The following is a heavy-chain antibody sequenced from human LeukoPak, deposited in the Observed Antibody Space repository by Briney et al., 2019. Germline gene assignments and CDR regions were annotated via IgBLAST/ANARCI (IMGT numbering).Heavy chain of an antibody. D-gene: IGHD3-22*01. CDR1: GFTFRTYG. CDR2: IWYDGSNK. CDR3: ARGTRYDSSGYYSQDLDY. J-gene: IGHJ4*02. V-gene: IGHV3-33*01. Sequence: PGRSLRLSCAASGFTFRTYGMHWVRQAPGKGLEWAAVIWYDGSNKYYADSVKGRFTISRDNSKNTLYLQMNGLRAEDTAVYYCARGTRYDSSGYYSQDLDYWGQGTLVTVSS.